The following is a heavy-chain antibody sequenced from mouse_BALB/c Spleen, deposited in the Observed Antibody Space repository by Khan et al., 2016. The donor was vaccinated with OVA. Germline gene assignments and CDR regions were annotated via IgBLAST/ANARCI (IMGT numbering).Heavy chain of an antibody. Sequence: QVQLQQSGAELAKPGASVKMSCTASGYTFTAYWMHWIKQRPGQGLEWIGYINPTSGYTDYNQKFKDKATLTADKSSSTAYMQLSSLTSEDAAVYSSARDRIDSWGQGTALTVSS. CDR3: ARDRIDS. J-gene: IGHJ2*01. CDR2: INPTSGYT. V-gene: IGHV1-7*01. CDR1: GYTFTAYW.